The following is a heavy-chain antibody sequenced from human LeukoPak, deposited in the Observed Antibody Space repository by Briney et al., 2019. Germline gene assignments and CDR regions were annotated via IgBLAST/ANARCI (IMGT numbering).Heavy chain of an antibody. CDR2: IYYSGST. Sequence: SETLSLTCTVSGGSISSSSYDWGWIRQPPGKGLEWIGSIYYSGSTYYNPSLKSRVTISVDTSKNQFSLKLSSVTAADTAVYYCATLVRGYSYGTDYWGQGTLVTVSS. V-gene: IGHV4-39*01. CDR3: ATLVRGYSYGTDY. J-gene: IGHJ4*02. CDR1: GGSISSSSYD. D-gene: IGHD5-18*01.